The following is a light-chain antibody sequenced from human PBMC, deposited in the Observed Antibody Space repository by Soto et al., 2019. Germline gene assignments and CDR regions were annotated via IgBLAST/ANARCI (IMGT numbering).Light chain of an antibody. CDR2: GAS. CDR1: QSIATSQ. CDR3: QQFAASHRT. Sequence: DIVLTQSPGTLSLSPGERATLFCRASQSIATSQLAWYQQKPGQAPRLLIGASTRATGIPDRFSDSGSGTDFTLTISRLEHEDFEVYYCQQFAASHRTLGQGTKVDIK. V-gene: IGKV3-20*01. J-gene: IGKJ1*01.